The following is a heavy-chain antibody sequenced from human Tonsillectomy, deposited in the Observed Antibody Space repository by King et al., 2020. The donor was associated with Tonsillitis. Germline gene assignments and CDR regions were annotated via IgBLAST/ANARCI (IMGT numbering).Heavy chain of an antibody. V-gene: IGHV5-51*01. CDR1: GYSFSNYW. Sequence: QLVQSGAEVRKPGESLKISCKSSGYSFSNYWIAWVCQMPGKGLEWMGIIYLGDSDTRYSPSFQGQVTISADKSISTAYLQWSSLKASDTAMYFCARHGDSSGYYLWGQGTLVTVSS. D-gene: IGHD3-22*01. CDR2: IYLGDSDT. J-gene: IGHJ1*01. CDR3: ARHGDSSGYYL.